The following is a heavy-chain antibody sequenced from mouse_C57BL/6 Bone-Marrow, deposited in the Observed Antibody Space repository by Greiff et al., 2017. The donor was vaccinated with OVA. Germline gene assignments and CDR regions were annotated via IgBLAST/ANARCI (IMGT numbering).Heavy chain of an antibody. CDR3: ARGETGKVAY. V-gene: IGHV3-1*01. CDR2: ISYSGST. CDR1: GYSITSGYD. J-gene: IGHJ3*01. D-gene: IGHD4-1*01. Sequence: EVKLMESGPGMVKPSQSLSLTCTVTGYSITSGYDWHWIRHFPGNILEWMGYISYSGSTYYNPSLKSRISITHDTSKNHFFLKLNSVTTEDTATYYCARGETGKVAYWGQGTLVTVSA.